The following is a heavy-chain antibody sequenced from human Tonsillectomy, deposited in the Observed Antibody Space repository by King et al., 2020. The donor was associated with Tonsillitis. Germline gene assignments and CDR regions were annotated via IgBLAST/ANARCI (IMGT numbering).Heavy chain of an antibody. V-gene: IGHV3-23*04. CDR2: INSDGGRT. CDR1: GFTFSGYA. J-gene: IGHJ6*02. Sequence: VQLVESGGGLVQPGGSLRLSCAASGFTFSGYAVTWVRQAPGKGLEWVSAINSDGGRTSYADSVKGRFTISRDNSKNTLYLQMNSLRAEDTAVYYCAKGGRWDDYYYYGMDVWGPGTTVTVSS. D-gene: IGHD1-26*01. CDR3: AKGGRWDDYYYYGMDV.